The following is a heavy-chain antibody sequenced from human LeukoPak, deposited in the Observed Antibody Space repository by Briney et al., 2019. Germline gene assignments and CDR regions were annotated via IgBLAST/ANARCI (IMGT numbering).Heavy chain of an antibody. V-gene: IGHV3-30-3*01. Sequence: QAGGSLRLSCAASGFTFSRYAMRWVRQAPGEGVGWVAVISGDGSNEYYADSVEGRFTISRDSSENTLYLPINSLSAGDAAVYFCAGVGYYSAGHFSYFDYWCQGTLVTVSS. CDR3: AGVGYYSAGHFSYFDY. J-gene: IGHJ4*02. D-gene: IGHD3-10*01. CDR1: GFTFSRYA. CDR2: ISGDGSNE.